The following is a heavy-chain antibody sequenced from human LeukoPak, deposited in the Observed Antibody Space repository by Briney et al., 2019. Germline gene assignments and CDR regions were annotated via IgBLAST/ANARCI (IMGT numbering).Heavy chain of an antibody. J-gene: IGHJ4*02. V-gene: IGHV1-69*06. CDR3: ARDGSSSNDY. CDR2: IVPIFGTA. Sequence: SVKVSCKASGGTFSSYAISWVRQAPGQGLEWMGRIVPIFGTANYAQKFQGRVTITADKSTSTAYMELSSLRSEDTAVYYCARDGSSSNDYWGQGTLVTVSS. D-gene: IGHD6-6*01. CDR1: GGTFSSYA.